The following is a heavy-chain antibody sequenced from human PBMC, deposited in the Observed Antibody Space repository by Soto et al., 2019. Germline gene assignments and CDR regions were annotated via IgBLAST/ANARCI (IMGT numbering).Heavy chain of an antibody. CDR1: GFTFSNYP. Sequence: EVQLLESGGGLVQGGESLRLSWPASGFTFSNYPMSWVRQGPGKGLEWVSSISASGGSTYYADSVRGRFTISRDNSKNTLYLQMNILRAEDTAVYYCAKNNLFSTGTKDYWGQGTLVTVSS. CDR3: AKNNLFSTGTKDY. D-gene: IGHD4-17*01. V-gene: IGHV3-23*01. CDR2: ISASGGST. J-gene: IGHJ4*02.